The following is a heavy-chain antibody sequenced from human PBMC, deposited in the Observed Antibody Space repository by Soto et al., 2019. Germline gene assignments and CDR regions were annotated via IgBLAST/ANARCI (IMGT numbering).Heavy chain of an antibody. Sequence: GGSLRLSCAASGFTFSSYSMNWVRQAPGKGLEWVSYISSSSSTIYYADSVKGRFTISRDNAKNSLYLQMNSLRAEDTALYYCAKVVSSSLFDYWGQGTLVTVSS. V-gene: IGHV3-48*01. J-gene: IGHJ4*02. CDR3: AKVVSSSLFDY. CDR1: GFTFSSYS. CDR2: ISSSSSTI. D-gene: IGHD6-6*01.